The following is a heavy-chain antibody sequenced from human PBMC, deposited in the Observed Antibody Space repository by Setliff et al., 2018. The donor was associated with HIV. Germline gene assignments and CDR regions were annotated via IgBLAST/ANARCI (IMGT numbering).Heavy chain of an antibody. V-gene: IGHV4-34*01. D-gene: IGHD6-19*01. Sequence: SETLSLTCAVYGGSFSGYFWSWVRQPPGKGLEWIGYIHRSGFAYSNPSLNSRVTITLDTSKNLFSLNLTSLTAADTAIYHCLRASAFRDGWYLSHGAFDVWGQGTMVT. CDR1: GGSFSGYF. CDR3: LRASAFRDGWYLSHGAFDV. J-gene: IGHJ3*01. CDR2: IHRSGFA.